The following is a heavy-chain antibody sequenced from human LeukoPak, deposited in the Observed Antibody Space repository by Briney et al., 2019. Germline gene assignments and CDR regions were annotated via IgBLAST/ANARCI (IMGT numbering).Heavy chain of an antibody. J-gene: IGHJ5*02. CDR2: IYSGGST. CDR3: ARGTTGRYNWFDP. Sequence: PGGSLRLSCAASGFTVSSNHMSWVRQAPGKGLEWVSVIYSGGSTYYADSVKGRFTISRDNSKNTLYLQMNSLRAEDTAVYYCARGTTGRYNWFDPWGQGTLVTVSS. D-gene: IGHD1-1*01. CDR1: GFTVSSNH. V-gene: IGHV3-53*01.